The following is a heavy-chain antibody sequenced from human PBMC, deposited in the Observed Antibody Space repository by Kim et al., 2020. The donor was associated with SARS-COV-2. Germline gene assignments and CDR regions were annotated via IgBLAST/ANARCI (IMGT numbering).Heavy chain of an antibody. D-gene: IGHD3-10*01. CDR1: GGTFSSYA. J-gene: IGHJ6*02. Sequence: SVKVSCKASGGTFSSYAISWVRQAPGQGLEWMGGIIPIFGTANYAQKFQGRVTITADESTSTAYMELSSLRSEDTAVYYCARAMVRGVIDYYYYGMDVWGQGTTVTVSS. CDR2: IIPIFGTA. CDR3: ARAMVRGVIDYYYYGMDV. V-gene: IGHV1-69*13.